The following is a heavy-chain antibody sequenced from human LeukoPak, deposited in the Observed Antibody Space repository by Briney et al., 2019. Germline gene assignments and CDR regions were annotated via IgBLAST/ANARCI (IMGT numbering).Heavy chain of an antibody. CDR3: ARGLPGILFDY. V-gene: IGHV4-39*01. Sequence: SETLSLTCTVSGDSISSSSYYWGWIRQPPGKGLEWIGNIYYSGITYYNPSLKSRVTISADTSKNQFSLKLSSVTAADTAVYYCARGLPGILFDYWGQGTLVTVSS. D-gene: IGHD2-15*01. CDR1: GDSISSSSYY. J-gene: IGHJ4*02. CDR2: IYYSGIT.